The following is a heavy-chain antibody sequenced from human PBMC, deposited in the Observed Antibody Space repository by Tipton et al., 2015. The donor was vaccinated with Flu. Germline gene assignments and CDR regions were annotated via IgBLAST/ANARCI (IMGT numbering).Heavy chain of an antibody. Sequence: GSLRLSCATSGFSFDDYPMSWVRQAPGKGLEWVAYINSYSGSPIYYADSVKGRFTISRDNAGNSLYLQMHSLRAEDTAIYYCARSFLTTDYYFDSWGQGALVTVSS. D-gene: IGHD1-14*01. CDR2: INSYSGSPI. J-gene: IGHJ4*02. CDR3: ARSFLTTDYYFDS. V-gene: IGHV3-11*01. CDR1: GFSFDDYP.